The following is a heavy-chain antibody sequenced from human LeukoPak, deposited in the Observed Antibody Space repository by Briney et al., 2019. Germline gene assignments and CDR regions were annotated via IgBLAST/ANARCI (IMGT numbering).Heavy chain of an antibody. Sequence: SETLSLTCAVYGGSFSGYYWSWIRQPPGKGLEWIGEINHSGSTNYNPSLKSRVTISVDTSKNQFSLKLSSVTAADTAVYYCARHPPHGSGGYYLRVAWFDPWGQGTLVTVSS. CDR1: GGSFSGYY. J-gene: IGHJ5*02. CDR3: ARHPPHGSGGYYLRVAWFDP. CDR2: INHSGST. D-gene: IGHD3-10*01. V-gene: IGHV4-34*01.